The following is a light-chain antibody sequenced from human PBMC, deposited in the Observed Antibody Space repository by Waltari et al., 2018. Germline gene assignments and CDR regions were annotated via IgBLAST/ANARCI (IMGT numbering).Light chain of an antibody. CDR3: CSYAGRRSLM. Sequence: QSALTQTASVSGSPGQSITIPCTGTSSDIGSHNLVSWYQKSPGKAPRLIIYEDNKRPSGASNRFSGSKSGNTASLTIFGLQAEDEGEYYCCSYAGRRSLMFGGGTKVTVL. CDR1: SSDIGSHNL. J-gene: IGLJ3*02. CDR2: EDN. V-gene: IGLV2-23*01.